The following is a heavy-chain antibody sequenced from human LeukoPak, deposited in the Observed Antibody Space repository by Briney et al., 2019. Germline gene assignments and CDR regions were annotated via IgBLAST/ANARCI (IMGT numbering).Heavy chain of an antibody. V-gene: IGHV3-74*01. CDR1: GFTFSTYW. CDR3: ARSVSSWVVTPLI. D-gene: IGHD4-23*01. J-gene: IGHJ3*02. Sequence: GGSLRLSCAASGFTFSTYWMHWVRQAPGKGLVWVSRINSDGSSTSYADSVKGRFTISRDNVKNTLYLQMNSLRAEDTAVYYCARSVSSWVVTPLIWGQGTMVTVSS. CDR2: INSDGSST.